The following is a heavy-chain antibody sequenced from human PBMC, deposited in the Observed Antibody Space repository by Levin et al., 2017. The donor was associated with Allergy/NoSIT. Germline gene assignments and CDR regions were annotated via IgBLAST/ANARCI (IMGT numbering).Heavy chain of an antibody. V-gene: IGHV3-13*04. CDR3: ARGSFCSGGRCYPVGAFEI. D-gene: IGHD2-15*01. Sequence: GESLKISCAASGFTFSTYDMHWVRQVAGKGLEWVSGIGTFDDAYYPVSVRGRFIVSREDAKNSLFLQMNSLTDGDTAVYYCARGSFCSGGRCYPVGAFEIWGQGTMVTVSS. CDR1: GFTFSTYD. J-gene: IGHJ3*02. CDR2: IGTFDDA.